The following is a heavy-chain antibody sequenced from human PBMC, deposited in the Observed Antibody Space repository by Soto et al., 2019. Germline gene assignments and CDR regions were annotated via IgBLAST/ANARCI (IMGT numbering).Heavy chain of an antibody. CDR1: GGSINSYL. Sequence: SETLSRTCIVSGGSINSYLWSWIRQPAGKGLEWIGRVYSSGTTDYNPSLNSRATMSVETSKNQFSLKLTSVTAADTAVYYCARDIGSYAYAEGYWGQGIQVTVSS. V-gene: IGHV4-4*07. J-gene: IGHJ4*02. CDR2: VYSSGTT. D-gene: IGHD2-2*01. CDR3: ARDIGSYAYAEGY.